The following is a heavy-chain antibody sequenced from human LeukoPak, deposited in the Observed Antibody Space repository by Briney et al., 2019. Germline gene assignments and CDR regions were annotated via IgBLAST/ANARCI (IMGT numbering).Heavy chain of an antibody. CDR2: INPNSGGT. D-gene: IGHD3-10*01. CDR1: GYTFTSYA. Sequence: ASVKVSCKASGYTFTSYAMHWVRQAPGQGLEWMGWINPNSGGTNYAQKFQGRVTMTRDTSISTAYMELSRLRSDDTAVYYCARELLRVTMVRGVMRGRHNWFDPWGQGTLVTVSS. J-gene: IGHJ5*02. V-gene: IGHV1-2*02. CDR3: ARELLRVTMVRGVMRGRHNWFDP.